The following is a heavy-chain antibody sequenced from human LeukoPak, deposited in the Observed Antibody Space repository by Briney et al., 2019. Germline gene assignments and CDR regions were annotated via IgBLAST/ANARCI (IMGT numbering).Heavy chain of an antibody. CDR2: ISSSSSYI. D-gene: IGHD5-12*01. J-gene: IGHJ4*02. CDR1: GFTFSSYS. Sequence: PGGSLRLYCAASGFTFSSYSMNWVRQAPGEGLEWVSSISSSSSYIYYADSVKGRFTISRDNAKNSLYLQMNSLRAEDTAVYYCARDGGYSGYDFDYWGQGTLVTVSS. CDR3: ARDGGYSGYDFDY. V-gene: IGHV3-21*01.